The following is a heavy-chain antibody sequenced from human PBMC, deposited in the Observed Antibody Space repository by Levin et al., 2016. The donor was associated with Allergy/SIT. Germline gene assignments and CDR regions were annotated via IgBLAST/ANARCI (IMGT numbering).Heavy chain of an antibody. Sequence: WIRQPPGKGLEWVAFISSDGRDKHYIDSVKGRFTVSRDNSRSTQYLQMDSLRAEDTAVYYCARDLFSNWFRPLGPGNPGHRLL. D-gene: IGHD3-9*01. CDR2: ISSDGRDK. J-gene: IGHJ5*02. V-gene: IGHV3-30*03. CDR3: ARDLFSNWFRP.